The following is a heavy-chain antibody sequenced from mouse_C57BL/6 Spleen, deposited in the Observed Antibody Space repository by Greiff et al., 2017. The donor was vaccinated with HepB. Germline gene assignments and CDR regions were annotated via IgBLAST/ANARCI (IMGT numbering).Heavy chain of an antibody. D-gene: IGHD1-1*01. J-gene: IGHJ2*01. V-gene: IGHV14-1*01. CDR3: TKGYGSSLLFDY. Sequence: EVHLVESGAELVRPGASVKLSCTASGFNIKDYYMHWVKQRPEQGLEWIGRIDPEDGDTEYAPKFQGKATMTADTSSNTAYLQLSSLTSEDTAVYYCTKGYGSSLLFDYWGQGTTLTVSS. CDR1: GFNIKDYY. CDR2: IDPEDGDT.